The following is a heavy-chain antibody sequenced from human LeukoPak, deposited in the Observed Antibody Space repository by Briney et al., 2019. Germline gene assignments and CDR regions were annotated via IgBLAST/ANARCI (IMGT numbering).Heavy chain of an antibody. Sequence: SETLSLTCTVSGGSISSGGYYWSWIRQHPGKGLEWIGYIYYSGSTYYNPSLKSRVTISVDTSKNQFSLKLSSVTAADTAVYYCARSPDYAFVDYWGQGTLVTISS. D-gene: IGHD4-17*01. J-gene: IGHJ4*02. CDR2: IYYSGST. CDR1: GGSISSGGYY. CDR3: ARSPDYAFVDY. V-gene: IGHV4-31*03.